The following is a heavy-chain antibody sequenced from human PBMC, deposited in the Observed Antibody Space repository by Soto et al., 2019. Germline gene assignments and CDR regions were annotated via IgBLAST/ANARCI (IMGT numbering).Heavy chain of an antibody. Sequence: QVQLQESGPGLVKPSETLSLTCTVSGGSISDYYWSWIRQPPGKGLEWIGYMYDSGSTRYNPSLNSRVTISVDTSKNQFSLSLRSVTAADTAVYYCARNMAYWGQGTLVTVSS. CDR3: ARNMAY. CDR2: MYDSGST. D-gene: IGHD3-10*01. V-gene: IGHV4-4*09. CDR1: GGSISDYY. J-gene: IGHJ4*02.